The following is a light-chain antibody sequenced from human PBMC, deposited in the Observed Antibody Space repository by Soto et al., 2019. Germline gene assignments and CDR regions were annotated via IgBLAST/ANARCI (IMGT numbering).Light chain of an antibody. CDR2: GTS. CDR1: QSVSSSY. Sequence: EIVLTQSPGTLSLSPGESATLSCRASQSVSSSYLSWYQQKPGQAPRLLIHGTSDRATGIPDRFSGSGSGTDFTLTITSLEPEDFAVYYCQQRSKYTFGQGTKLEIK. CDR3: QQRSKYT. J-gene: IGKJ2*01. V-gene: IGKV3D-20*02.